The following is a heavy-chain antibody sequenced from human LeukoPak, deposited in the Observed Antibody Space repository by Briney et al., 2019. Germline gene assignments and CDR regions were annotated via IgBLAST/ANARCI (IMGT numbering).Heavy chain of an antibody. Sequence: GRSLRLSCAASGFTFSSYGMHWVRQAPGKGLEWVAVIWYDGSNKYYADSVKGRFTISRDNSKNTLYLQMNSLRAEDTAVYYCARDPGIAAAGPDHWGQGTLVTVSS. V-gene: IGHV3-33*01. CDR3: ARDPGIAAAGPDH. CDR2: IWYDGSNK. J-gene: IGHJ4*02. CDR1: GFTFSSYG. D-gene: IGHD6-13*01.